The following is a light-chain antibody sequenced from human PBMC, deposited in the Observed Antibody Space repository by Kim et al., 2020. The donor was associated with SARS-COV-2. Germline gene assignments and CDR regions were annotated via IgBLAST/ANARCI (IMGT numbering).Light chain of an antibody. V-gene: IGKV4-1*01. J-gene: IGKJ2*01. CDR2: WAS. Sequence: DIVMTQSPDSLAVSLGERATINCRSSQSIFYSSNNKNYLAWYQQKPGQPPKLLIYWASIRESGVPDRFSGSGSGTDFTLTISSLQAEDVAVYYCQQYYSSPLTFGQGTKLEF. CDR3: QQYYSSPLT. CDR1: QSIFYSSNNKNY.